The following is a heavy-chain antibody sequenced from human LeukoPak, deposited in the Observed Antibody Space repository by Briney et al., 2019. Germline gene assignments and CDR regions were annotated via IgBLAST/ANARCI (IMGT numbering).Heavy chain of an antibody. CDR3: AKDRGQWLVPPFDY. V-gene: IGHV3-23*01. CDR2: ISGSGGST. CDR1: GFPFDDYA. D-gene: IGHD6-19*01. Sequence: GGSLRLSCAACGFPFDDYAMHCVRQSPGKGLEWVSAISGSGGSTYSADSVKGRFTISRDNSKNTLYLQMNSLRAEDTAVYYCAKDRGQWLVPPFDYWGQGTLVTVSS. J-gene: IGHJ4*02.